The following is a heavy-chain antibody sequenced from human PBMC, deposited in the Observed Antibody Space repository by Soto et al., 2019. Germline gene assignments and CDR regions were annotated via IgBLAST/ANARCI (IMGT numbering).Heavy chain of an antibody. CDR3: ARVYCSGGSCYTYYFDY. CDR2: IWYDGSNK. V-gene: IGHV3-33*01. Sequence: GGSLRLSCAASGFTFSSYGMHWVRQAPGKGLEWVAVIWYDGSNKYYADSVKGRFTISRDNSKNTLYLQMNSLRAEDTAVYYCARVYCSGGSCYTYYFDYWGQGTLVTVSS. CDR1: GFTFSSYG. J-gene: IGHJ4*02. D-gene: IGHD2-15*01.